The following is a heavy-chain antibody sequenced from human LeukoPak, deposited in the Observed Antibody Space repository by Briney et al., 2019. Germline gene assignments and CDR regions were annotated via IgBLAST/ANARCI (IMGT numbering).Heavy chain of an antibody. V-gene: IGHV1-58*01. CDR2: IVVGSGNT. D-gene: IGHD3-22*01. CDR3: AAGSDSSVSVY. J-gene: IGHJ4*02. CDR1: GFTFTSSA. Sequence: SVKASCKASGFTFTSSAVQWVRQARGQRLEWIGWIVVGSGNTNYAQKFQERVTITRDTSTSTAYMELSSLRSEDTAVYYCAAGSDSSVSVYWGQGTLVTVSS.